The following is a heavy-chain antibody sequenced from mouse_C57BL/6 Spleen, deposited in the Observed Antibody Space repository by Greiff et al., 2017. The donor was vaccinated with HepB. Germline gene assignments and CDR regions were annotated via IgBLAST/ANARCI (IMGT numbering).Heavy chain of an antibody. J-gene: IGHJ3*01. CDR3: ARARGNSTGRFAY. Sequence: VQLQQPGAELVRPGTSVKLSCKASGYTFTSYWMHWVKQRPGQGLEWIGVIDPSDSYTNYNQKFKGKATLTVDTSSSTAYMQLSSLTSEDSAVYYCARARGNSTGRFAYWGQGTLVTVSA. CDR1: GYTFTSYW. CDR2: IDPSDSYT. D-gene: IGHD2-1*01. V-gene: IGHV1-59*01.